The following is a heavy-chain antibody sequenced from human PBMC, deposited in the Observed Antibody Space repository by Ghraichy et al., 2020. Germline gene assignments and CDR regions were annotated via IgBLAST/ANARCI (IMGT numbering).Heavy chain of an antibody. J-gene: IGHJ4*02. CDR3: ARQTRPDGKYYFDY. Sequence: SETLSLTCTVSGGSISSSSYYWGWIRQPPGKGLEWIGSIYYSGSTYYNPSLKSRVTISVDTSKNQFSLKLSSVTAADTAVYYCARQTRPDGKYYFDYWGQGTLVTVSS. D-gene: IGHD6-6*01. CDR2: IYYSGST. CDR1: GGSISSSSYY. V-gene: IGHV4-39*01.